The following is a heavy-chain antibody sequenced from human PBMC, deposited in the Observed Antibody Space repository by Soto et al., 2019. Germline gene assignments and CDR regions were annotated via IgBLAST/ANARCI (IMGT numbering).Heavy chain of an antibody. CDR1: GGSISSYY. J-gene: IGHJ4*02. CDR3: ARVGAHDFWSGPTQYYFDY. D-gene: IGHD3-3*01. V-gene: IGHV4-59*01. CDR2: IYYSVST. Sequence: PSETLSLTCTVSGGSISSYYWSWIRQPPGKGLEWIGYIYYSVSTNYNPSLKSRVTISVDTSKNQFSLKLSSVTAADTAVYYCARVGAHDFWSGPTQYYFDYWGQGTLVTVSS.